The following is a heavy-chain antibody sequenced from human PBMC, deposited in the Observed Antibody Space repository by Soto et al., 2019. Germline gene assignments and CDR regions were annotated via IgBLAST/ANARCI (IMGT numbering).Heavy chain of an antibody. V-gene: IGHV1-24*01. D-gene: IGHD3-22*01. CDR2: FDPEHGET. CDR1: GYTLNKLS. J-gene: IGHJ4*02. Sequence: GASVKVSCKVSGYTLNKLSMHWVRQAPGKGLEWMGSFDPEHGETIYAQKFQGRVTMTEDTSTNTAYMDLSSLRSEDTAVFYCATDLLPPYDNTGYYTYWGQGTLVTVSS. CDR3: ATDLLPPYDNTGYYTY.